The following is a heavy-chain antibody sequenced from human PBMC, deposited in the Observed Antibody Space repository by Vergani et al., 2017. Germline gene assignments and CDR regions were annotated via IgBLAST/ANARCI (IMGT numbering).Heavy chain of an antibody. CDR1: GGSFSGYY. Sequence: QVQLQQWGAGLLKPSETLSLTCAVYGGSFSGYYWSWIRQPPGKGLEWIGETNHSGSTNYNPSLKSRVTISVDTSKNQFSLKLSSVTAADTAVYYCARGRRYSSSSPIYYYYMDVWGKGTTVTVSS. V-gene: IGHV4-34*01. J-gene: IGHJ6*03. D-gene: IGHD6-6*01. CDR2: TNHSGST. CDR3: ARGRRYSSSSPIYYYYMDV.